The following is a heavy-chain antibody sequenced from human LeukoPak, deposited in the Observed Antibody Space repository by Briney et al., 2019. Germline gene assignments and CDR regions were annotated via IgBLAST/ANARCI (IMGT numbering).Heavy chain of an antibody. D-gene: IGHD2-2*01. J-gene: IGHJ5*02. Sequence: PSETLSLTCTVSGGSISSGGYYWSWIRQHPGKGLEWIGYIYYSGSTYYNPSLKSRLTISVDTSKNQFSLKLSSVTAADTALCYCARDGEYCSSTSCYFDPWGQGILVTVSS. V-gene: IGHV4-31*03. CDR2: IYYSGST. CDR3: ARDGEYCSSTSCYFDP. CDR1: GGSISSGGYY.